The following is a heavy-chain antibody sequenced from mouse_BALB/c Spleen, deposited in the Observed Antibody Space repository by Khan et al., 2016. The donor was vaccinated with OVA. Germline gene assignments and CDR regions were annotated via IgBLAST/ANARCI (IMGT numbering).Heavy chain of an antibody. J-gene: IGHJ3*01. CDR3: TMGRAY. CDR2: ISYSGST. D-gene: IGHD4-1*01. Sequence: EVQLQESGPGLVKPSQSLSLTCTVTGYSITSDYAWNWIRQFPGNKLEWMGYISYSGSTSYTQSLKSRISITRDTSQNQFFLQLNSVTTEDTATYYCTMGRAYWGQGTLVTVSA. V-gene: IGHV3-2*02. CDR1: GYSITSDYA.